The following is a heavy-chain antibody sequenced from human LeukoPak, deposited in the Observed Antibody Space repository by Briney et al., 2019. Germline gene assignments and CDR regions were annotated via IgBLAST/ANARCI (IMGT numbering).Heavy chain of an antibody. CDR1: GFTFSSYW. J-gene: IGHJ4*02. CDR3: ASWEVPAVMPQDY. CDR2: ISSDGSST. V-gene: IGHV3-74*01. D-gene: IGHD2-2*01. Sequence: GGSLRLSCAVSGFTFSSYWMHWVRQAPGKGPVWVSRISSDGSSTSYADSVKGRFTISRDNAKNTLYLQMNSLRAEDTAVYYCASWEVPAVMPQDYWGQGTLVTVSS.